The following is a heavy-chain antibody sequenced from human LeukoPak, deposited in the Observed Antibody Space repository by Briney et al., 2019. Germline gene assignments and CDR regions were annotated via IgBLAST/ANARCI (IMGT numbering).Heavy chain of an antibody. D-gene: IGHD2-15*01. CDR1: GYTFTGYY. CDR3: ARGYCSGGSCYGYYFDY. CDR2: ISAYNGNT. V-gene: IGHV1-18*04. Sequence: ASVKVSCKASGYTFTGYYMHWVRQAPGQGLEWMGWISAYNGNTNYAQKLQGRVTMTTDTSTSTAYMELRSLRSDDTAVYYCARGYCSGGSCYGYYFDYWGQGTLVTVSS. J-gene: IGHJ4*02.